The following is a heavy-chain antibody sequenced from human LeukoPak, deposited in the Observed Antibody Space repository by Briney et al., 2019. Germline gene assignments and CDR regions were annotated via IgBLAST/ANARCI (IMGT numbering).Heavy chain of an antibody. CDR2: IYHSGST. J-gene: IGHJ6*03. Sequence: SETLSLTCAVSGDSISSTNWWSWVRQPPGKGLEWIGEIYHSGSTNYNPSLKSRVTISLDKSKNQFSLKLSSVTAADTAVYYCARRITMVRGVMQGNMDVWGKGTTVTVSS. V-gene: IGHV4-4*02. CDR3: ARRITMVRGVMQGNMDV. D-gene: IGHD3-10*01. CDR1: GDSISSTNW.